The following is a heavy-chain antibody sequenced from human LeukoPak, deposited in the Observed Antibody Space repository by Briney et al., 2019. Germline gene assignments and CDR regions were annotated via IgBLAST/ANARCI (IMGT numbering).Heavy chain of an antibody. J-gene: IGHJ4*02. CDR1: GYTFTSYA. V-gene: IGHV1-18*01. D-gene: IGHD3-10*01. Sequence: ASVKVSCKSSGYTFTSYAMNWVRQAPGQGLEWMGWISGYNGHTKYAQKVQGRVTMSTDTSTSTVYMELRSLRSDDTGVYYCARGQTNRLLWVGELVSNINPFDYWGQGTLVTVSS. CDR2: ISGYNGHT. CDR3: ARGQTNRLLWVGELVSNINPFDY.